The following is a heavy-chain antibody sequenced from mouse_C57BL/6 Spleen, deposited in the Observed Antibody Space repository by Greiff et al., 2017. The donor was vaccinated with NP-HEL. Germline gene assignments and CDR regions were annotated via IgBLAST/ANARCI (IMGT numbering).Heavy chain of an antibody. CDR2: IDPSDSET. V-gene: IGHV1-52*01. CDR1: GYTFTSYW. CDR3: ARLAGTGYFDV. Sequence: QVQLQQPGAELVRPGSSVKLSCKASGYTFTSYWMHWVKQRPIQGLEWIGNIDPSDSETHYNQKFKDKATLTVDKSSSTAYMQLSSLTSEDSAVYFCARLAGTGYFDVWGTGTTVTVSS. J-gene: IGHJ1*03. D-gene: IGHD4-1*01.